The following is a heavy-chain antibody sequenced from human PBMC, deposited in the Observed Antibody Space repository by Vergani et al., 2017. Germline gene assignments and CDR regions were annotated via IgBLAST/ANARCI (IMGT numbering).Heavy chain of an antibody. Sequence: QVQLQQWGAGLLKPSETLSLTCAVYGGSFSGYYWSWIRQPPGKGLEWIGEINHSGSTNYNPSLKSRVTISVDTSTNQFSLKLSSVTAADTAVYYCARDVVPAAMSFKTRPVNWYDPWGQGTLVTVSS. CDR3: ARDVVPAAMSFKTRPVNWYDP. CDR1: GGSFSGYY. CDR2: INHSGST. V-gene: IGHV4-34*01. J-gene: IGHJ5*02. D-gene: IGHD2-2*01.